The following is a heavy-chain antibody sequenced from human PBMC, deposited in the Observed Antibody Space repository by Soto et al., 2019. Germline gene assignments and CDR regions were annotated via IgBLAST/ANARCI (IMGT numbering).Heavy chain of an antibody. CDR1: NASITSSGYY. V-gene: IGHV4-31*03. CDR3: ARMSGTYYVPDY. J-gene: IGHJ4*02. D-gene: IGHD1-26*01. CDR2: IYHSGST. Sequence: QVQLQESGPRLVEALQTLSLTCTVSNASITSSGYYWSWVRQPPGKSLEWIGYIYHSGSTFYSPSLQSRLTMSVDTSKNQLSLTLRSVTAADTAVYHCARMSGTYYVPDYWGQGTLVTVSS.